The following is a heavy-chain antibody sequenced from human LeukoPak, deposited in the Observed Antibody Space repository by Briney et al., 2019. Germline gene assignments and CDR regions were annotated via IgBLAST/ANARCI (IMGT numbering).Heavy chain of an antibody. Sequence: ASVKVSCKSSGYTFIDNYIHWVRQAPGQGLEWMGWINPKSGGTSYAQKFQGRVTMTRDTSIATAYMEISSLKSDDAAVYFCARMPTVQAGSPRDYYNMDVWGRGTTVVVSS. CDR3: ARMPTVQAGSPRDYYNMDV. CDR2: INPKSGGT. J-gene: IGHJ6*03. CDR1: GYTFIDNY. V-gene: IGHV1-2*02. D-gene: IGHD4-17*01.